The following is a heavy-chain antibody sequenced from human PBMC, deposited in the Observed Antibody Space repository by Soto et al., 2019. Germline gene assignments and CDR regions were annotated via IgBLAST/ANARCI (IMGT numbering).Heavy chain of an antibody. CDR1: GFTFSSYA. Sequence: GGSLRLSCAASGFTFSSYAMSWVRQAPGKGLEWVSAISGSGGSTYYADSVKGRFTISRDNSKNTLYLQMNSLRAEDTAVYYCAKDPGAYYDFWSGYYFDYWGQGTLVTVSS. CDR2: ISGSGGST. J-gene: IGHJ4*02. D-gene: IGHD3-3*01. CDR3: AKDPGAYYDFWSGYYFDY. V-gene: IGHV3-23*01.